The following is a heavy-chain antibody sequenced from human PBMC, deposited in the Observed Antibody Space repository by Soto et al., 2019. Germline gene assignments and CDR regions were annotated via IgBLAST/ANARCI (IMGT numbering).Heavy chain of an antibody. V-gene: IGHV1-69*02. CDR3: ARAYYYDSSGYYYRTTLGY. J-gene: IGHJ4*02. Sequence: SVKVSCKASGGTFSSYTISWVRQAPGQGLEWMGRIIPILGIANYAQKFQGRVTITADKSTSTAYMELSSLRSEDTAVYYCARAYYYDSSGYYYRTTLGYWGQGTLVTVSS. D-gene: IGHD3-22*01. CDR2: IIPILGIA. CDR1: GGTFSSYT.